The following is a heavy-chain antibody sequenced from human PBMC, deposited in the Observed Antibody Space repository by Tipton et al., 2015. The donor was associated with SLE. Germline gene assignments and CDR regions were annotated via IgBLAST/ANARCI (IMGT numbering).Heavy chain of an antibody. CDR3: ARDKYCTGGSCFDWYFDV. D-gene: IGHD2-15*01. J-gene: IGHJ2*01. Sequence: TLSLTCTVSGGSINNYSWSWIRQPPGQGLEWIGYIYSSGSTNYNPSLKSRVTISVETSENQFSLKLSSVSAADTAVYYCARDKYCTGGSCFDWYFDVWGRGTLVTVSS. CDR2: IYSSGST. CDR1: GGSINNYS. V-gene: IGHV4-4*08.